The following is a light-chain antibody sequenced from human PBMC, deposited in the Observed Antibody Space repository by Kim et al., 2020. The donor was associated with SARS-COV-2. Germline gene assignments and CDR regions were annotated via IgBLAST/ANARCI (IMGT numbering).Light chain of an antibody. V-gene: IGLV3-21*04. Sequence: YELTQPPSVSVAPGKTARITCGGNNIGSKSVHWYQQKPGQAPVLVIYYDSDRPSGIPERFSGSNSGNTATLTISRVAAGDEADYYCQVWDSSSDHPEVF. CDR2: YDS. J-gene: IGLJ3*02. CDR1: NIGSKS. CDR3: QVWDSSSDHPEV.